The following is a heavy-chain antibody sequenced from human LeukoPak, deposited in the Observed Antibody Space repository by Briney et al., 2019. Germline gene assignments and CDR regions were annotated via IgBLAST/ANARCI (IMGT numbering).Heavy chain of an antibody. D-gene: IGHD2-2*01. CDR2: IKQGGREK. J-gene: IGHJ4*02. CDR1: GFTFSSYW. V-gene: IGHV3-7*01. Sequence: PGGSLRLSCAASGFTFSSYWMSWVRQAPGKGLEWVANIKQGGREKYYVDSVKGRFNITRDNAKNSLYLQINSLRAEDTAVYYCARDGNYCSSTSCYSVDYWGQGTLVTVSS. CDR3: ARDGNYCSSTSCYSVDY.